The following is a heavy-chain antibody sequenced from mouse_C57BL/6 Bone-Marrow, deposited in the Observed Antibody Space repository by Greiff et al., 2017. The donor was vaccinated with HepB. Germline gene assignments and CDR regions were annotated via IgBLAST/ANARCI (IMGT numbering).Heavy chain of an antibody. J-gene: IGHJ2*01. D-gene: IGHD3-2*02. CDR3: TAIQLRLRNY. Sequence: DVKLQESGGGLVQPGGSMKLSCVASGFTFSNYWMNWVRQSPEKGLEWVAHIRLKSDNYATHYAESVKGRFTISRDDSKSSVYLQTNNLRAEDTGIDYCTAIQLRLRNYWGQGTTLTVSS. CDR2: IRLKSDNYAT. CDR1: GFTFSNYW. V-gene: IGHV6-3*01.